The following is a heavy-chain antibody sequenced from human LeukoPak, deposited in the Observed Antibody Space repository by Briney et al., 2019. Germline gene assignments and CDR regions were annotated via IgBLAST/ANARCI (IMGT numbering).Heavy chain of an antibody. CDR1: GFTFSSYS. CDR3: ARDRVLGSSEGFDY. V-gene: IGHV3-48*02. J-gene: IGHJ4*02. CDR2: ISSSSSTI. Sequence: GGSLRLSCAASGFTFSSYSMNWVRQAPGKGLEWVSYISSSSSTIYYADSVKGRFTISRDKAKNSLFLQMNSLRDDDTAVYYCARDRVLGSSEGFDYWGQGTLVTVS. D-gene: IGHD6-13*01.